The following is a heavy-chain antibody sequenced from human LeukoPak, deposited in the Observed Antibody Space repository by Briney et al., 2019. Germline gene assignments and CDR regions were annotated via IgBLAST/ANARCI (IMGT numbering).Heavy chain of an antibody. V-gene: IGHV4-31*03. CDR2: IYYSGST. Sequence: SQTLSLTCTVSGGSISSGGYYWSWIRLHPGKGLEWIGYIYYSGSTYYNPSLKSRVTISVDTSKNQFSLKLSSVTAADTAVYYCARGYSYGLITQNYFDYWGQGTLVTVSS. D-gene: IGHD5-18*01. CDR1: GGSISSGGYY. CDR3: ARGYSYGLITQNYFDY. J-gene: IGHJ4*02.